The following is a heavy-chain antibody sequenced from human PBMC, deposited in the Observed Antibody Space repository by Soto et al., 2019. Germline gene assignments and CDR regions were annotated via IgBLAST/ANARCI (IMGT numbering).Heavy chain of an antibody. Sequence: PLETLSLTCTVSGGFVNSDTHSWSWIRQTPGKRLEWIGFIYSGGSTKNPSLRSRVTMSVDTSKSQFSLKLRSVIVADTAVYHCARFVRSCSATTCSTRADVWGQGITVTVSS. CDR2: IYSGGST. D-gene: IGHD2-2*01. CDR3: ARFVRSCSATTCSTRADV. J-gene: IGHJ6*02. CDR1: GGFVNSDTHS. V-gene: IGHV4-61*01.